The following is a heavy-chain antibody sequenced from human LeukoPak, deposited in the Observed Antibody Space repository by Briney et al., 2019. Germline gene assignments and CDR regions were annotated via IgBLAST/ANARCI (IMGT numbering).Heavy chain of an antibody. J-gene: IGHJ4*02. D-gene: IGHD1-26*01. V-gene: IGHV4-38-2*02. CDR3: ARQWELLGGSLDY. CDR2: FYHGGST. Sequence: PSETLPLTCTVSGYSISTGYYWDWIRQPPGKGLEWIGTFYHGGSTYYNPSLKSRVTISVDTSKNQFSMNLTYVTAADTAVYYCARQWELLGGSLDYWGQGTLVTVSS. CDR1: GYSISTGYY.